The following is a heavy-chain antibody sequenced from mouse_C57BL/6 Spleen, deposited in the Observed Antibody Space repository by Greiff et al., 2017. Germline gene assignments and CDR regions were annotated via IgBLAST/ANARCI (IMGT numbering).Heavy chain of an antibody. Sequence: EVQLVESEGGLVQPGSSMKLSCTASGFTFSDYYMAWVRQVPEKGLEWVANINYDGSSTYYLDSLKSRFIISRDNAKNILYLQMSSLKSEDTATYYCARGYDGYLFDYWGQGTTLTVSS. CDR3: ARGYDGYLFDY. J-gene: IGHJ2*01. D-gene: IGHD2-3*01. V-gene: IGHV5-16*01. CDR1: GFTFSDYY. CDR2: INYDGSST.